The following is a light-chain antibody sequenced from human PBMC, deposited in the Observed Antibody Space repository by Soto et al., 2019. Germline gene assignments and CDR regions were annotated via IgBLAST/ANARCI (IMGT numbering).Light chain of an antibody. CDR2: AAS. J-gene: IGKJ3*01. CDR1: QGISSY. Sequence: DIQLTQSPSFLSASVGDRVTITCRASQGISSYLAWYQQKPGKAPKLLIYAASTWQNGVPSRFSGSGSGTEFTLTSISMQPEDFATYYCQQLYTYAPFTFGPGTKVDI. V-gene: IGKV1-9*01. CDR3: QQLYTYAPFT.